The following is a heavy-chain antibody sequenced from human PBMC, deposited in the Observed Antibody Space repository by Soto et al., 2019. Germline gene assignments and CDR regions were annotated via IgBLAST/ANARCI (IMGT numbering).Heavy chain of an antibody. Sequence: GGSLRLSCVVSGFSISKCGMHWVRQAPGKGLEWVAVLSKDGRNKKYVDSVKGRFTMSRDNSRNTLYLQMNFLRAEDTAVYYCAKDRLRAGGLVPIALDAFDTWGQGTMVTVSS. CDR1: GFSISKCG. CDR3: AKDRLRAGGLVPIALDAFDT. V-gene: IGHV3-30*18. CDR2: LSKDGRNK. D-gene: IGHD6-19*01. J-gene: IGHJ3*02.